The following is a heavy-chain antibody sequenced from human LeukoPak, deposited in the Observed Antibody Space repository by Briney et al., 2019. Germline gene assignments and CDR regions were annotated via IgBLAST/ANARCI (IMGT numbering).Heavy chain of an antibody. D-gene: IGHD4-17*01. J-gene: IGHJ5*02. Sequence: SETLSLTSTVSGGSISTSSYFWGWIRQPPGKGLEWIGSIYYRGNTYFNSSLKSRVTMSVDTSKNQFSLKLTSVTAADTAVYYCARDTVINPGFDPWGQGTLVIVSS. CDR2: IYYRGNT. CDR3: ARDTVINPGFDP. CDR1: GGSISTSSYF. V-gene: IGHV4-39*07.